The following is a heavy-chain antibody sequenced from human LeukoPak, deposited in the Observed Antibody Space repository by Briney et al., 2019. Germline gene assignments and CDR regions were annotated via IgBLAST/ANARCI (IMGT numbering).Heavy chain of an antibody. J-gene: IGHJ4*02. D-gene: IGHD3-10*01. Sequence: ASVKVSCKASGGTFSCYAIGWVRQAPGQGLEWMGGIIPIFGTANYAQKFQGRVTITADESTSTAYMELSSLRSEDTAVYYCARHITMVRGVITAFVYWGQGTLVTVSS. CDR2: IIPIFGTA. CDR1: GGTFSCYA. V-gene: IGHV1-69*01. CDR3: ARHITMVRGVITAFVY.